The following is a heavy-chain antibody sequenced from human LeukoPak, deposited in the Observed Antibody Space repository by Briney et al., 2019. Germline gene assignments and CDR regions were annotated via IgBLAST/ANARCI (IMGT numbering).Heavy chain of an antibody. Sequence: GGSLRLSCAASRDTFSSYAMGGVRQAPGEGLEWVSAISGSGGRTYSAASVKGGSTISRTNARKTLCLQMNSLRAEDTGVIYCAKGVRSSGWYSFDYWGQGTLVTVSS. D-gene: IGHD6-19*01. V-gene: IGHV3-23*01. CDR1: RDTFSSYA. J-gene: IGHJ4*02. CDR2: ISGSGGRT. CDR3: AKGVRSSGWYSFDY.